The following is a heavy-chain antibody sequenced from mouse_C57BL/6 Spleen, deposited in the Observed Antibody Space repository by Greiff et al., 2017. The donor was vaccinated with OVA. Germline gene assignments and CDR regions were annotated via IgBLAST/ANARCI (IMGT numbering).Heavy chain of an antibody. D-gene: IGHD3-2*02. CDR1: GFSLTSYG. CDR2: IWSDGST. Sequence: VKLMESGPGLVAPSQSLSITCTVSGFSLTSYGVHWVRQPPGKGLEWLVVIWSDGSTTYNSALKSRLSISKDNSKSQVFLKMNSLQTDDTAMYYCARHKSSGYLMDYGGQGTSVTVSS. V-gene: IGHV2-6-1*01. J-gene: IGHJ4*01. CDR3: ARHKSSGYLMDY.